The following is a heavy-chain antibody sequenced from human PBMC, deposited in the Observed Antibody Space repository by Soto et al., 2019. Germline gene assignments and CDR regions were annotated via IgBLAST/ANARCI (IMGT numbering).Heavy chain of an antibody. V-gene: IGHV1-3*01. Sequence: ASVKVSCKASGYTFTSYAMHWVRQAPGQRLEWMGWINAGNGNTKYSQKFQGRVTITRDTSASTAYMELSSLRFEDTAVYYCAREGCSGGSCYWYAFDIWGQGTMVTVSS. CDR3: AREGCSGGSCYWYAFDI. CDR2: INAGNGNT. J-gene: IGHJ3*02. D-gene: IGHD2-15*01. CDR1: GYTFTSYA.